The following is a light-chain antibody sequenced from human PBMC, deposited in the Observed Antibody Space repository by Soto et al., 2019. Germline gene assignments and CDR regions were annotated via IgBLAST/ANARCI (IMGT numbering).Light chain of an antibody. Sequence: QSALTQPASVSGSAGQSITISCSGTMRDVGAYNLVSWYQQHPGTAPKLIIYEVRNRPSGISSRFSGSRSGNTASLTISGLQSEDEADYFCKSYAGSNTYVFGSGTKLTVL. CDR2: EVR. CDR1: MRDVGAYNL. J-gene: IGLJ1*01. CDR3: KSYAGSNTYV. V-gene: IGLV2-14*01.